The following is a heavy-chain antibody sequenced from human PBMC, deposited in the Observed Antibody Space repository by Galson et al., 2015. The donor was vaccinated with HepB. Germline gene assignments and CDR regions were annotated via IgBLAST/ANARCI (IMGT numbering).Heavy chain of an antibody. CDR3: VKDTKEAPEGYNQGAFDY. V-gene: IGHV3-33*06. CDR2: IWNDGSNK. CDR1: GFTFSSYG. J-gene: IGHJ4*02. D-gene: IGHD5-24*01. Sequence: LRLSCAASGFTFSSYGMHWVRQSPGKGLEWLAVIWNDGSNKYYADSVKGRFTISRDNSKNTLYLQMSSLRTEDTAVYYCVKDTKEAPEGYNQGAFDYWGQGTLVTVSS.